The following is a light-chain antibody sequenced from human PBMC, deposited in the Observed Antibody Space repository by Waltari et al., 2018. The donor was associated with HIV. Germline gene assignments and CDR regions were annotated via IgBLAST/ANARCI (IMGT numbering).Light chain of an antibody. CDR3: QQYHAWPLT. CDR1: ETVRSN. Sequence: ETVMSQSPVTLSVSLGESATLSCRASETVRSNLAWYQQKPGQAPRLLICDASSRATDFPARFSGSGSGTEFSLTISSLQSEDSAVYYCQQYHAWPLTFGAGTKVEIK. V-gene: IGKV3-15*01. CDR2: DAS. J-gene: IGKJ4*01.